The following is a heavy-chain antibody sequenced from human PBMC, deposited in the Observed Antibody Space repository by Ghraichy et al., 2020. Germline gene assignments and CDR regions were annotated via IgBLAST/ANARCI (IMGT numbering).Heavy chain of an antibody. CDR2: IKSKTDGGTT. D-gene: IGHD5-24*01. CDR3: TTGGRDDYPRGTAY. Sequence: GGSLRLSCVASGFTFSNAWMSWVRQAPGKGLDWIGRIKSKTDGGTTDYAAPVKGRFTISRDDSGNTLFLQMNSLKSEDTAMYYCTTGGRDDYPRGTAYWGQGILVTVSS. CDR1: GFTFSNAW. V-gene: IGHV3-15*01. J-gene: IGHJ4*02.